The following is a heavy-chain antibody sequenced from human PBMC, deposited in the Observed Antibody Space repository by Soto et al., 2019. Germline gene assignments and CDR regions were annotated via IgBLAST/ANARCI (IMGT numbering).Heavy chain of an antibody. V-gene: IGHV4-34*01. CDR3: ARDKTWFDP. Sequence: PSETLSLTCAVYGGSFSGYYWSWIRQPPGKGLEWIGEINHSGSTNYNPSLKSRVTISVDTSKNQFSLKLGSVTAADTAVYYCARDKTWFDPWGQGTLVTVS. CDR2: INHSGST. CDR1: GGSFSGYY. J-gene: IGHJ5*02.